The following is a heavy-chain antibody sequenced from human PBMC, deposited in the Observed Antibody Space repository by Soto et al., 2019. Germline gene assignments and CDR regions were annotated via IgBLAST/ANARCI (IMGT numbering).Heavy chain of an antibody. V-gene: IGHV3-74*01. CDR3: ARVAYCGGDCYSTNFDY. CDR1: GFTFSSYW. CDR2: INSDGSST. J-gene: IGHJ4*02. D-gene: IGHD2-21*02. Sequence: PVGSLRLSCAASGFTFSSYWMHWVRQAPGKGLVWVSRINSDGSSTSYADSVKGRFTISRDNAKNTLYLQMNSLRAEDTAVYYCARVAYCGGDCYSTNFDYWGQGTLVTVSS.